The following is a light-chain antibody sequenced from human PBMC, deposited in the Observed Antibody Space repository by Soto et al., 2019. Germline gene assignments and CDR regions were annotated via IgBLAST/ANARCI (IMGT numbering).Light chain of an antibody. J-gene: IGKJ1*01. V-gene: IGKV3D-11*02. CDR3: QQRSNWHRT. Sequence: EIVMTQSPATLSVSPGERATLSCRASQSVGSDLAWYQQKPGQAPRLVISDASNRATGIPARFSGSGSGTDFTLAISSLDPEDFAVYYCQQRSNWHRTFGQGTKV. CDR2: DAS. CDR1: QSVGSD.